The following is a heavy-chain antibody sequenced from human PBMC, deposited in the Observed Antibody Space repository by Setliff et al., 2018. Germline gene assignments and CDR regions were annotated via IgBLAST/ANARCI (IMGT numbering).Heavy chain of an antibody. CDR1: GYTFTSYA. J-gene: IGHJ5*02. CDR3: ARDTYIGDFWSGYYIQGQFDP. D-gene: IGHD3-3*01. Sequence: ASVKVSCKASGYTFTSYAMHWVRQAPGQRLEWMGWINAGNGNTKYSQKFQGRVTITRDTSASTGYMELSSLRSEDTAVYYCARDTYIGDFWSGYYIQGQFDPWGQGTLVTVSS. V-gene: IGHV1-3*01. CDR2: INAGNGNT.